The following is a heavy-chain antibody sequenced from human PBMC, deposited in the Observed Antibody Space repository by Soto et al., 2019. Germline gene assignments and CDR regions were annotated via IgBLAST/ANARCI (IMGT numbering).Heavy chain of an antibody. J-gene: IGHJ5*01. V-gene: IGHV3-11*01. CDR1: RCNVSDSY. CDR3: ARATYSGFGLDS. D-gene: IGHD6-19*01. Sequence: GSLRLSCLASRCNVSDSYITWIRQARGKGLEGISYTSGGGGTAYYANSVNGRFTMSRDNAKNSLFLQLNTLKRDDTAVYYCARATYSGFGLDSWGQGTLVTAPQ. CDR2: TSGGGGTA.